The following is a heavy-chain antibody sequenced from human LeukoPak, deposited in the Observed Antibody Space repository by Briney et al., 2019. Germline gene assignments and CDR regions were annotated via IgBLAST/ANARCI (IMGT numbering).Heavy chain of an antibody. Sequence: ASVKVSCKASGYTFTSYGISGVRQAPGQGLECMGRISTYNGNTNHASTLQGTVTMTKDTSKSTAYMEMRRLRSDDPAVYYCARVGWLPEQGDYWGQGTLVTVYS. J-gene: IGHJ4*02. CDR3: ARVGWLPEQGDY. V-gene: IGHV1-18*01. D-gene: IGHD1-14*01. CDR2: ISTYNGNT. CDR1: GYTFTSYG.